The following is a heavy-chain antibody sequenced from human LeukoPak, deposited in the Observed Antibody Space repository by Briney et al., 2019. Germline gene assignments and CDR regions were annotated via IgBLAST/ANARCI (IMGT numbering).Heavy chain of an antibody. Sequence: SVKVPCKASGGTFSSYAISWVRQAPGQGLEWMGGIIPIFGTANYAQKFQGRVTITADESTSTAYMELSSLRSEDTAVYYCARDRETGVAAAGENAFDIWGQGTMVTVSS. J-gene: IGHJ3*02. CDR3: ARDRETGVAAAGENAFDI. V-gene: IGHV1-69*13. CDR1: GGTFSSYA. CDR2: IIPIFGTA. D-gene: IGHD6-13*01.